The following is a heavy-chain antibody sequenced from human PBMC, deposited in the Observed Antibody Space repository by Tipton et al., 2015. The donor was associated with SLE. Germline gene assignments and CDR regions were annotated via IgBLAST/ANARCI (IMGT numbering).Heavy chain of an antibody. CDR2: IYKSGST. J-gene: IGHJ2*01. CDR3: ARLSYYDFWSGYSNWYFDL. CDR1: GGSISSSTYY. V-gene: IGHV4-39*07. D-gene: IGHD3-3*01. Sequence: TLSLTCSVSGGSISSSTYYWGWVRQAPGKGLEWIASIYKSGSTYYNPSLKSRVTISEDTSKSQFSLKLSSVTAADTAVYYCARLSYYDFWSGYSNWYFDLWGRGTLVTVSS.